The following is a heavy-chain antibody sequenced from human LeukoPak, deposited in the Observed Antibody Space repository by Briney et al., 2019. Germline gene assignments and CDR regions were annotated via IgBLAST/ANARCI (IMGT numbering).Heavy chain of an antibody. D-gene: IGHD6-19*01. CDR2: ISSSGGST. CDR3: AVRSIAVAGTAFDY. CDR1: GFTFSSYA. V-gene: IGHV3-23*01. J-gene: IGHJ4*02. Sequence: GGSLRLSCAASGFTFSSYAMSWVRQAPGKGLEWVSAISSSGGSTYYADSVKGRFTISRDNSKNTLYLQMNSLRAEDTAVYYCAVRSIAVAGTAFDYWGQGTLVTVSS.